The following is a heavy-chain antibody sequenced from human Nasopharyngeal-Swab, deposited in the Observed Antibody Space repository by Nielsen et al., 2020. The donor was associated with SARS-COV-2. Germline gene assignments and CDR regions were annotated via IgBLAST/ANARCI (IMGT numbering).Heavy chain of an antibody. CDR3: ARDLHYYDSSGPTVLDV. J-gene: IGHJ6*02. D-gene: IGHD3-22*01. Sequence: GGSLRLSCAASGFTFSSYAMHWVRQAPGKGLEWVAVISYDGSNKYYADSVKGRFTISRDNSKNTLYLQMNSLRAEDTAVYYCARDLHYYDSSGPTVLDVWGQGTTVTVSS. CDR1: GFTFSSYA. V-gene: IGHV3-30-3*01. CDR2: ISYDGSNK.